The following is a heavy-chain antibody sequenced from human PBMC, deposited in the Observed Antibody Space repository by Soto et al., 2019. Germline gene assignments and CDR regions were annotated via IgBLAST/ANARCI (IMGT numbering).Heavy chain of an antibody. CDR1: GYTFTSYG. D-gene: IGHD5-18*01. CDR2: ISAYNGNT. V-gene: IGHV1-18*01. CDR3: ARERDTARVSRGPMDY. Sequence: QVQLVQSGAEVKKPGASVQVSCKASGYTFTSYGISWVRQAPGQWLEWMGWISAYNGNTNYAQKLQGRVTMTTDTSTSTADMELRSLRSAYTDVYYCARERDTARVSRGPMDYWGQGTLVPGSS. J-gene: IGHJ4*02.